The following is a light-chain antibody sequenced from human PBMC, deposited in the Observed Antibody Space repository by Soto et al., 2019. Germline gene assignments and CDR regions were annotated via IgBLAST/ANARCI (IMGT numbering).Light chain of an antibody. Sequence: DTQMTQSPSTLSASVGDTVTITCRARQNINNWLAWYQQKPEKVPKLLIYDASTLEDGVPSRFSGSRSGTEFTLTINSLHPDDFATYYCQRYDGYFGQGTKLEIK. J-gene: IGKJ2*01. CDR1: QNINNW. CDR2: DAS. CDR3: QRYDGY. V-gene: IGKV1-5*01.